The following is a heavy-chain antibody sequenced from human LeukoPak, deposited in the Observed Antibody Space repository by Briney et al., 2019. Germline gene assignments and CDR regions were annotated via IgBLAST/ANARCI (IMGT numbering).Heavy chain of an antibody. D-gene: IGHD1-26*01. CDR3: ARASVGAFDI. J-gene: IGHJ3*02. V-gene: IGHV3-74*01. CDR1: GFTFSSHW. Sequence: GGSLRLSCAASGFTFSSHWMHWVRQSPGKGLVWVSRVYSDESDTTHADSVKGRFTISRDNAKNLLYLQMKNLRVEDTAVYYCARASVGAFDIWGQGTMVTVSS. CDR2: VYSDESDT.